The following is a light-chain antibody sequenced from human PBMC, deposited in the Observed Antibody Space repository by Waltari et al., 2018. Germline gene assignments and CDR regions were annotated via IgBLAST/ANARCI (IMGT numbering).Light chain of an antibody. J-gene: IGLJ3*02. CDR1: NSNIGAGYD. CDR3: QSYDSSRSGPRV. Sequence: QSVLTQPPSVSGSPGQRVTISCTGSNSNIGAGYDVHWYQQLPGTAPKLLIYENNNRPAGVPDRFSGSKSGTSASLAITGLQAEDEADYYCQSYDSSRSGPRVFAGGTKLTVL. V-gene: IGLV1-40*01. CDR2: ENN.